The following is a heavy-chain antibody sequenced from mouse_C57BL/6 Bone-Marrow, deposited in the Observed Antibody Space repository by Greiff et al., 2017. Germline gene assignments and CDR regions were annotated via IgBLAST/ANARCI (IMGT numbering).Heavy chain of an antibody. D-gene: IGHD1-1*01. V-gene: IGHV14-4*01. CDR3: TTVSGGKAMDY. J-gene: IGHJ4*01. Sequence: LQESGAELVRPGASVKLSCTASGFNIKDDYMHWVKQRPEQGLEWIGWIDPENGDTEYASKFQGKATITADTSSNTAYLQLSSLTSEDTAVYYCTTVSGGKAMDYWGQGTSVTVSS. CDR1: GFNIKDDY. CDR2: IDPENGDT.